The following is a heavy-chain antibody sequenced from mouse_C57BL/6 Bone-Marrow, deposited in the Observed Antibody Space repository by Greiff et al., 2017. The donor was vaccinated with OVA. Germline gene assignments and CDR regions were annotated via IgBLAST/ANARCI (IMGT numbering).Heavy chain of an antibody. CDR3: ARAYYPGAY. CDR2: IYPRSGNT. J-gene: IGHJ3*01. V-gene: IGHV1-81*01. CDR1: GYTFTSYG. D-gene: IGHD2-10*01. Sequence: QVQLQQSGAELVRPGASVKLSCKASGYTFTSYGISWVKQRTGQGLEWIGEIYPRSGNTYYNEKFKGKATLTSDKSSSTAYMELRSLTSEDSAVYFCARAYYPGAYWGQGTLVTVSA.